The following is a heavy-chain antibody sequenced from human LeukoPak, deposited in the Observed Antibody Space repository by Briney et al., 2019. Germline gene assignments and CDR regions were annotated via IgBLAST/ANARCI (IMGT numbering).Heavy chain of an antibody. J-gene: IGHJ6*03. CDR1: GGSMSSENEY. D-gene: IGHD3-16*02. CDR2: VYNTGST. CDR3: ARHIGGRYYYYYMDV. V-gene: IGHV4-39*01. Sequence: SETLSLTCSVPGGSMSSENEYWGWIRQTPGKGLEWIGSVYNTGSTDYNPSLKRRFSISIDTSKNQFSLKVTSVTAADTAVYYCARHIGGRYYYYYMDVWGKGTTVTISS.